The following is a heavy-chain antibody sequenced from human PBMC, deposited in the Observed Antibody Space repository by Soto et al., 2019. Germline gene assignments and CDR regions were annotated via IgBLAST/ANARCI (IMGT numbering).Heavy chain of an antibody. D-gene: IGHD2-2*01. CDR3: ARGIGYCSSINCYSSRRLRFDS. J-gene: IGHJ4*02. CDR2: VNHSGTT. V-gene: IGHV4-34*01. Sequence: WTWIRQSPEKGLEWIGDVNHSGTTYYNPSLKTRVTISVHTPKNQFSLKMSSVTAADTAVYYCARGIGYCSSINCYSSRRLRFDSWGQGTLVTVSS.